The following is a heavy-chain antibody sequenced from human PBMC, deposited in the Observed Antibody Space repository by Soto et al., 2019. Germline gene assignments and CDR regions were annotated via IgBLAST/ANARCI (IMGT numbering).Heavy chain of an antibody. V-gene: IGHV2-5*02. CDR3: IQSRCGGDCLQSYASHYYYRMDV. J-gene: IGHJ6*02. Sequence: QITLKESGPTLVKPTQTLTLTCTFSGFSLSTSGVGVGWIRQPPRKALEWLALIYWDDDKRYSPSLRSRLTINKDTAKNQVVLTMTNLDPVDTATYYCIQSRCGGDCLQSYASHYYYRMDVWGQGSTVTASS. D-gene: IGHD2-21*02. CDR1: GFSLSTSGVG. CDR2: IYWDDDK.